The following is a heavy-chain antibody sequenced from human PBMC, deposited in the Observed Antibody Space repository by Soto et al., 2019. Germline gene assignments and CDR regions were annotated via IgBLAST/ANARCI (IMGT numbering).Heavy chain of an antibody. CDR2: IYPDDSDT. D-gene: IGHD5-12*01. CDR3: AGFLRGFANWCDP. V-gene: IGHV5-51*01. CDR1: GYRFTDYW. J-gene: IGHJ5*02. Sequence: PGESLKISCKGSGYRFTDYWIAWVRQMPGKGLEWMGIIYPDDSDTRYSPSFQGQVTISADKSINTAYLQWSSLKASDTAMYYCAGFLRGFANWCDPWGPGTLVTVSS.